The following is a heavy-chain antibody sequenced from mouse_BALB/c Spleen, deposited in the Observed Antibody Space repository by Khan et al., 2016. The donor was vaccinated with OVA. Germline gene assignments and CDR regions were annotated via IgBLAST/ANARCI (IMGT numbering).Heavy chain of an antibody. CDR1: GYTFTDYA. D-gene: IGHD2-13*01. CDR2: ISTHYGDA. Sequence: QVRLQQSGAELVRPGVSVKISCKGSGYTFTDYAMHWVKQSHAKSLEWIGVISTHYGDASYNQKFKGKATMTVDKSYSTAYMALARLTSEDSAIYSCAMVSGEYRFSYLFHGPLVTVSA. J-gene: IGHJ3*01. V-gene: IGHV1S137*01. CDR3: AMVSGEYRFSY.